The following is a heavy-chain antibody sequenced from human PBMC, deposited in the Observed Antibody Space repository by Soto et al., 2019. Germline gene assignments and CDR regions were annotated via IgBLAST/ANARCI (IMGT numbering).Heavy chain of an antibody. D-gene: IGHD5-18*01. J-gene: IGHJ5*02. CDR2: IYYSGST. Sequence: PSETLSLTCTVSGGSISSYYWGWIRQPPGKGLEWIGSIYYSGSTYYNPSLKSRVTISVDTSKNQFSLKLSSVTAADTAVYYCASSSPWIQLWYNWFDPWGQGTLVTVS. V-gene: IGHV4-39*01. CDR1: GGSISSYY. CDR3: ASSSPWIQLWYNWFDP.